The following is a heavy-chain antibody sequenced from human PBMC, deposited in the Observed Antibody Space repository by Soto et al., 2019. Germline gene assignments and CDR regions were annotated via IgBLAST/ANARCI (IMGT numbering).Heavy chain of an antibody. CDR3: ARDSPYYGSGSHYYYGMDV. D-gene: IGHD3-10*01. CDR2: INHSGST. Sequence: PSETLSLTCAVYGGSFSDYSWTWIRQPPGKGLEWIGEINHSGSTYYNPSLKSRVTISVDTSKNQFSLKVTSVTAADTAVYYCARDSPYYGSGSHYYYGMDVRGQGTTVTVSS. J-gene: IGHJ6*02. V-gene: IGHV4-34*01. CDR1: GGSFSDYS.